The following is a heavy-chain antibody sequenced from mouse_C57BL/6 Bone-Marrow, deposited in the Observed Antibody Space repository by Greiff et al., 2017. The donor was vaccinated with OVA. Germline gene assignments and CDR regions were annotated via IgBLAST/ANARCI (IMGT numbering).Heavy chain of an antibody. CDR1: GFTFSSYG. Sequence: EVQGVESGGDLVKPGGSLKLSCAASGFTFSSYGMSWVRQTPDKRLEWVATISSGGSYTYYPDRVKGRFTISRDNAKNTLYLQMSSLKSEDTAMYYCARRGGSPYYYAMDYWGQGTSVTVSS. J-gene: IGHJ4*01. D-gene: IGHD1-1*01. CDR3: ARRGGSPYYYAMDY. V-gene: IGHV5-6*01. CDR2: ISSGGSYT.